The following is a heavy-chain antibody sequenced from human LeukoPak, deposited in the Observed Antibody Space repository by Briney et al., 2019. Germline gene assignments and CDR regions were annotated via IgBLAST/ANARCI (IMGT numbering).Heavy chain of an antibody. J-gene: IGHJ4*02. CDR3: ARQYYDSTGYYYFDY. D-gene: IGHD3-22*01. V-gene: IGHV4-39*01. CDR2: MYYSGST. CDR1: GDSITGSTYY. Sequence: SETLSLTCTVSGDSITGSTYYWGWIRQPPGKGLEWIGSMYYSGSTYYNPSLKSRVTMSADTSKNQGSLHLRSVTAADTAVYYCARQYYDSTGYYYFDYWGQGTLVTVSS.